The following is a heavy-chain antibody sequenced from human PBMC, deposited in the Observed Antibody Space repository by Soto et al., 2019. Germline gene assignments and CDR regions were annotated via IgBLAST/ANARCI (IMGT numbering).Heavy chain of an antibody. J-gene: IGHJ4*02. D-gene: IGHD2-15*01. CDR3: ARVPSSSGRAHFDD. CDR1: GFTFSRYA. CDR2: ISYDGSNK. V-gene: IGHV3-30-3*01. Sequence: QVQLVESGGGVVQPGRSLRLSCAASGFTFSRYAMHWVLQAPGKGLEWVAVISYDGSNKYYADSVKGRFTISRDNSKNTLYLQMNSLRAEDTAVYYCARVPSSSGRAHFDDWGQGTLVTVSS.